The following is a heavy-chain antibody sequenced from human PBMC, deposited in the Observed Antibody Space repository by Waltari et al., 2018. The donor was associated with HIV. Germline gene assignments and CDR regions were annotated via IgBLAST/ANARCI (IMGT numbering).Heavy chain of an antibody. J-gene: IGHJ4*02. CDR2: ISRGSSFS. D-gene: IGHD1-1*01. CDR1: GIAFDLFT. Sequence: ELVESGGGLFKPGQSLRLSCNASGIAFDLFTMSLVRQAPGRGLEWVASISRGSSFSYYSDSFKGRISISRDNAKKSLFLQMNSLTADDTGLYFCVGDRTSLTTGDFDSWGQGVPVIVSS. V-gene: IGHV3-21*02. CDR3: VGDRTSLTTGDFDS.